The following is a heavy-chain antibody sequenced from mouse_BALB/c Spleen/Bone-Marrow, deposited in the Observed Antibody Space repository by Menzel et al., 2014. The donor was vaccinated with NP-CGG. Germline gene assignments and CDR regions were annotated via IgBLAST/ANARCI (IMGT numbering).Heavy chain of an antibody. Sequence: VKLMESGAELVRPGTSVKVPCKASGYAFTNYLIEWVKQRPGQGLEWIGVINPGSGGTNYNEKLKGKATLTADKSSSTAYMQLSSLTSDDSAVYFCARGGDYGFMDYWGQGTSVTVSS. CDR3: ARGGDYGFMDY. CDR2: INPGSGGT. V-gene: IGHV1-54*01. CDR1: GYAFTNYL. D-gene: IGHD1-2*01. J-gene: IGHJ4*01.